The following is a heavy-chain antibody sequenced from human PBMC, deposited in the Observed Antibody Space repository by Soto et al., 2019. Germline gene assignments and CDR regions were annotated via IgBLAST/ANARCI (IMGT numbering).Heavy chain of an antibody. V-gene: IGHV3-15*01. CDR2: IKSKIDGGTR. D-gene: IGHD5-18*01. CDR1: GFTFSIGW. Sequence: EVQLVVSGGGLVKPGGCLRLSCAASGFTFSIGWMSWVRQAPGKGLEWVGRIKSKIDGGTRYYAAPMNGRFTISREDSNNSLDLEMDSLKTEDTAVSYCTTGLGYSYFYYLGQGTLVTDSS. CDR3: TTGLGYSYFYY. J-gene: IGHJ4*02.